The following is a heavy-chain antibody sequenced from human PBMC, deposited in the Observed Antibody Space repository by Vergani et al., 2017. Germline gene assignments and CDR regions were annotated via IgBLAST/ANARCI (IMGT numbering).Heavy chain of an antibody. Sequence: VQLVESGGGLVKPGGSLRLSCAASGFTFDDYAMHWVRQAPGQGLEWMGIINPSGGSTSYAQKFQGRVTMTRDTSTSTVYMELISLRSEDTAVYYCARECLSIRPHCDYDAFDIWGQGTMVTVSS. D-gene: IGHD4-17*01. V-gene: IGHV1-46*02. CDR1: GFTFDDYA. CDR2: INPSGGST. CDR3: ARECLSIRPHCDYDAFDI. J-gene: IGHJ3*02.